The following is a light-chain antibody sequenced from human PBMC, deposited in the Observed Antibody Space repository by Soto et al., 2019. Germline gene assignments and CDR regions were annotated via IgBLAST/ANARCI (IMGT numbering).Light chain of an antibody. CDR1: QDINTN. Sequence: GNRXPVXXLASQDINTNVIWNQQNTGKNPEPQIYDATDLETGATSRFSGSGTGTGSTFTISSLQPEDFATYNCQQYEILPLGFGQGTDWIL. J-gene: IGKJ5*01. CDR3: QQYEILPLG. V-gene: IGKV1-33*01. CDR2: DAT.